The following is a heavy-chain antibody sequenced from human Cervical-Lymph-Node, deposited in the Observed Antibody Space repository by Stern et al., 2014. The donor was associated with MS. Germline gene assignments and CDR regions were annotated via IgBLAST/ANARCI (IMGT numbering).Heavy chain of an antibody. D-gene: IGHD2-15*01. CDR3: ARDHAGGNYYSHGMDV. V-gene: IGHV4-30-4*01. J-gene: IGHJ6*02. CDR1: GGSISSGDHY. Sequence: VQLQESGPGLVQPSQTLSLTCTVSGGSISSGDHYWTWVRQPPGKGLAWLGNIYYSGSPYYNPSLESRVTMSFDTSNNQFSLKVTSVTAADTAVYYCARDHAGGNYYSHGMDVWGQGTTVTVSS. CDR2: IYYSGSP.